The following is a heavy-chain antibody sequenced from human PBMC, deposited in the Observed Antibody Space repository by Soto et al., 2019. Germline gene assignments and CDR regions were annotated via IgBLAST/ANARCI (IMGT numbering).Heavy chain of an antibody. Sequence: GGSLRLSCVTSGFFFDNYAMHWVRQAPGKGPEWVSGLSGSTIYYADSVKGRFTISRDNAKNSLYLQMNSLRAEDTAVYYCARGDDSSGYYFSYYYYGMDVWGQGTTVTVSS. CDR3: ARGDDSSGYYFSYYYYGMDV. V-gene: IGHV3-11*01. CDR1: GFFFDNYA. D-gene: IGHD3-22*01. J-gene: IGHJ6*02. CDR2: LSGSTI.